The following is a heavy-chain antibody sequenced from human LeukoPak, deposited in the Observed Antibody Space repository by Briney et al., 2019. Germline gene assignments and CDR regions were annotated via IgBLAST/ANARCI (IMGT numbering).Heavy chain of an antibody. CDR2: ISGSGGST. Sequence: GGSLRLSCAASGFTFSSYAMSWVRPAPGKGLEGVSAISGSGGSTYYAHSVKGRFTISRDNSKNTLYLQMNSLRAEGTAVYYCGKVSVDIVLMVDGSPQKHFDYWGQGTLVTVSS. D-gene: IGHD2-8*01. J-gene: IGHJ4*02. V-gene: IGHV3-23*01. CDR1: GFTFSSYA. CDR3: GKVSVDIVLMVDGSPQKHFDY.